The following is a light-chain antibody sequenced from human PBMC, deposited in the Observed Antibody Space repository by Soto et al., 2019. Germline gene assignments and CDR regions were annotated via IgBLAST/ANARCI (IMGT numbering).Light chain of an antibody. CDR1: QSVSSY. CDR2: DAS. CDR3: QQRSNWHQYT. Sequence: DIVLTQSPATLSLSPGERATLSCRASQSVSSYLAWYQQNPGQAPRLLIYDASNRATGIPARLSGSGSGTAFTLTISSLEPEDFAVYYCQQRSNWHQYTFGQGTKLEIK. V-gene: IGKV3-11*01. J-gene: IGKJ2*01.